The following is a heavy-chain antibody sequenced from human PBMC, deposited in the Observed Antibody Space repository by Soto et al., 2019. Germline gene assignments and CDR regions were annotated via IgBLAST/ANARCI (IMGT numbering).Heavy chain of an antibody. Sequence: QVQLQESGPGLVEPSQTLSLTCTVSGDSISSGGYYWGWIRQLPGKGLEWIGYILNTGGTHYNPSLKSRVSISVDTSKTQFSLKLSSVTAADTAVYSCARETSGYFDFWGLGTLVTVSS. CDR1: GDSISSGGYY. J-gene: IGHJ4*02. CDR2: ILNTGGT. D-gene: IGHD1-26*01. CDR3: ARETSGYFDF. V-gene: IGHV4-31*03.